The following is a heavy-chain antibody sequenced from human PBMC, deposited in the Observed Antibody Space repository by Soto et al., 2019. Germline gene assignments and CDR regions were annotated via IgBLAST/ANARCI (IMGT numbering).Heavy chain of an antibody. D-gene: IGHD6-6*01. CDR1: GFTFSSYS. V-gene: IGHV3-21*01. CDR2: ISSSSSYI. Sequence: GESLKISCAASGFTFSSYSMNWVRQAPGKGLEWVSSISSSSSYIYYADSVKGRFTISRDNAKNSLYLQMNSLRAEDTAVYYCARDRTVIAARRGNWFDPWGQGTLVTVSS. CDR3: ARDRTVIAARRGNWFDP. J-gene: IGHJ5*02.